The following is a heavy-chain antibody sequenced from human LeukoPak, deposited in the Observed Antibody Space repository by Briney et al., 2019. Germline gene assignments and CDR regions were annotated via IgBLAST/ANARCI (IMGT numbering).Heavy chain of an antibody. V-gene: IGHV4-39*07. D-gene: IGHD2-15*01. CDR1: GGSISSSSYY. CDR2: IYYSGST. J-gene: IGHJ5*02. CDR3: AREFLTFVVVVAATYNWFDP. Sequence: SSETLSLTCTVSGGSISSSSYYWGWIRQPPGKGLEWIGSIYYSGSTYYNPSLKSRVTISVDTSKNQFSLKLSSVTAADTAVYYCAREFLTFVVVVAATYNWFDPWGQGTLVTVSS.